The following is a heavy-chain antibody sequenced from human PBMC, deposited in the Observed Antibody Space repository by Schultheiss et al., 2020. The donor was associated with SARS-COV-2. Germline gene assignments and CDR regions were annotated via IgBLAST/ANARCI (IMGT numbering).Heavy chain of an antibody. D-gene: IGHD2-2*01. J-gene: IGHJ6*02. CDR2: IYYSGST. CDR1: GYSISSGYY. V-gene: IGHV4-61*10. CDR3: ARVVVVPAAGEYYYYYYGMDV. Sequence: SETLSLTCAVSGYSISSGYYWGWIRQPAGKGLEWIGYIYYSGSTNYNPSLKSRVTISVDTSKNQFSLKLSSVTAADTAVYYCARVVVVPAAGEYYYYYYGMDVWGQGTTVTVSS.